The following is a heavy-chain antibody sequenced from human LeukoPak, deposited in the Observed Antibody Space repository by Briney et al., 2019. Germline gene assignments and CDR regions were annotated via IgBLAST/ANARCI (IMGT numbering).Heavy chain of an antibody. CDR1: GYTFTSYG. CDR3: ARGLRYHYYYYYMDV. J-gene: IGHJ6*03. V-gene: IGHV1-18*01. Sequence: ASVKVSCKASGYTFTSYGISWVRQAPGQGLEWMGWISAYNGNTNYAQKLQGRVTMTTDTSTSTAYMELRSLRSDDTAVYYCARGLRYHYYYYYMDVWGKGTTVTISS. D-gene: IGHD3-16*02. CDR2: ISAYNGNT.